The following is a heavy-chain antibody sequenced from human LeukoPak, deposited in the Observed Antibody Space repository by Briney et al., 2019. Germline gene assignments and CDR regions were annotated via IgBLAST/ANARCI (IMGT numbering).Heavy chain of an antibody. V-gene: IGHV3-23*01. CDR3: AKEASADYDILTGYYVGALDY. CDR2: ISGSGGST. D-gene: IGHD3-9*01. CDR1: GFTFSSYA. J-gene: IGHJ4*02. Sequence: TGGSLRLSCTASGFTFSSYAMSWVRQAPGKGLEWVSAISGSGGSTYYADSVKGRFTISRDNSKNTLYLQMNSLRAEDTAVYYCAKEASADYDILTGYYVGALDYWGQGTLVTVSS.